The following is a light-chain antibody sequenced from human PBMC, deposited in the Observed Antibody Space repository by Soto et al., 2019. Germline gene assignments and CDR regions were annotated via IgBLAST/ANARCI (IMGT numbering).Light chain of an antibody. V-gene: IGLV2-23*02. CDR1: SSDVGSYNL. J-gene: IGLJ2*01. Sequence: QSVLTQPASVSGSPGQSITISCTGTSSDVGSYNLVSWYQQHPGKAPKLMIYEVSKRPSGVSNRFSGSKSGNTASLTISGLQAEDEAGYYCCSYAGSSTFGVFGGGTKVTVL. CDR3: CSYAGSSTFGV. CDR2: EVS.